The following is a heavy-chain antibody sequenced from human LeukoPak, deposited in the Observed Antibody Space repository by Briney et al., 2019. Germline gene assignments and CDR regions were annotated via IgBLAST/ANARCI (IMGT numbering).Heavy chain of an antibody. Sequence: GGSLRLSCAASGFAFSSYSMHWVRQAPGKGLGSVAVISSDGSNKYYADSMKGRFTISRGNSKNTRYLEMNSLRAEDTAVYYCVRDGPNGYNDLDSWGQGTLVIVSS. CDR3: VRDGPNGYNDLDS. V-gene: IGHV3-30*04. J-gene: IGHJ4*02. CDR1: GFAFSSYS. CDR2: ISSDGSNK. D-gene: IGHD5-24*01.